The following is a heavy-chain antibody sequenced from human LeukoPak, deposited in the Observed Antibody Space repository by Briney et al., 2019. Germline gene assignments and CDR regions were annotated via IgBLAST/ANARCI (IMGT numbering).Heavy chain of an antibody. V-gene: IGHV3-23*01. CDR3: AKDQTGLLEWLLPQSNGMDV. CDR2: ISGSGGST. D-gene: IGHD3-3*01. Sequence: GGSLRLSCAASGFTFSSYAMSWVRQAPGKGLEWVSAISGSGGSTYYADSVKGRFTISRDNSKNTLYLQMNSLRAEDTAVYYCAKDQTGLLEWLLPQSNGMDVWGQGTTVTVSS. CDR1: GFTFSSYA. J-gene: IGHJ6*02.